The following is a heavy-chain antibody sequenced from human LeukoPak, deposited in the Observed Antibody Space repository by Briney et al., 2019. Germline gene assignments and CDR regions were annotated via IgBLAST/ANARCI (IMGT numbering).Heavy chain of an antibody. CDR1: GFTFSSYA. D-gene: IGHD3-10*01. CDR3: TKQSSVWFGELSVDY. J-gene: IGHJ4*02. CDR2: ISGSGGST. Sequence: PGGSLRLSCAASGFTFSSYAMSWVRQAPGKGLEWVSAISGSGGSTYYADSVEGRFTISRDNSKNTLYLQMNSLRAEDTAVYYCTKQSSVWFGELSVDYWGQGTLVTVSS. V-gene: IGHV3-23*01.